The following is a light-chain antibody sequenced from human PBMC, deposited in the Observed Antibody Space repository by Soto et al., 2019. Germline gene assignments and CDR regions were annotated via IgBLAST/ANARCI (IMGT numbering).Light chain of an antibody. V-gene: IGLV2-14*03. CDR1: SSDVGGYNY. CDR3: SSYTSSSTLVV. CDR2: DVS. Sequence: QSVLTQPASMSGSPGQSITISCTGTSSDVGGYNYVSWYQQHPGKAPKVMIYDVSYRPSGVSNRFSGSKSGNTASLTISGLQVEDEADYYCSSYTSSSTLVVFGGGTKVTVL. J-gene: IGLJ2*01.